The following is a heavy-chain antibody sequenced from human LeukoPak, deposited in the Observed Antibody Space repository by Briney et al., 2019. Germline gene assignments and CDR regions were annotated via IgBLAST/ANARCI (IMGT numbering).Heavy chain of an antibody. Sequence: ASVKVSCKASGYTFTSYGISWVRQAPGQGLEWMGWISAYNGNTNYAQKLQGRVTMTTDTPTSTAYMELRSLRSDDTAVYYCARGPLKVGATSFDYWGQGTLVTVSS. CDR3: ARGPLKVGATSFDY. D-gene: IGHD1-26*01. CDR2: ISAYNGNT. CDR1: GYTFTSYG. V-gene: IGHV1-18*01. J-gene: IGHJ4*02.